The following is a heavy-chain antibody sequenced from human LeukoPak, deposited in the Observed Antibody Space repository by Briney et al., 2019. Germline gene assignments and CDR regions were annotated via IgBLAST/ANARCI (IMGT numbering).Heavy chain of an antibody. Sequence: ASVKVSCKASGGTFSSYAISWVRQAPGQGLEWMGRIIPILGIANYAQKFQGRVTITADKSTSTAYMELSSLRSEDTAVHYCARDQTAAGTIDYWGQGTLVTVSS. D-gene: IGHD6-13*01. CDR2: IIPILGIA. J-gene: IGHJ4*02. V-gene: IGHV1-69*04. CDR3: ARDQTAAGTIDY. CDR1: GGTFSSYA.